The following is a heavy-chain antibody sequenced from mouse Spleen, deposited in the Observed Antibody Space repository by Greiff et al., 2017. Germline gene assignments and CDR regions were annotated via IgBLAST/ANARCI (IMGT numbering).Heavy chain of an antibody. Sequence: EVKLVESGGGLVQPGGSRKLSCAASGFTFSSFGMHWVRQAPEKGLEWVAYISSGSSTIYYADTVKGRFTISRDNPKNTLFLQMTSLRSEDTAMYYCAREIYYDYDVGFGFAYWGQGTLVTVSA. J-gene: IGHJ3*01. CDR3: AREIYYDYDVGFGFAY. D-gene: IGHD2-4*01. V-gene: IGHV5-17*02. CDR1: GFTFSSFG. CDR2: ISSGSSTI.